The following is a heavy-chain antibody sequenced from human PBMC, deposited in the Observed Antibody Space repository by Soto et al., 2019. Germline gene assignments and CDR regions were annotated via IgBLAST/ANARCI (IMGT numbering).Heavy chain of an antibody. J-gene: IGHJ6*02. CDR1: GFTFSSYG. CDR2: IWYDGSNK. D-gene: IGHD1-26*01. Sequence: GGSLRLSCAASGFTFSSYGMHWVRQAPGKGLEWVAFIWYDGSNKYYADSVKGRFTISRDNSKNTLYLQMNSLRAEDTAVYYCARSSGSHTYYYYGMDVWGQGTTVTVSS. V-gene: IGHV3-30*02. CDR3: ARSSGSHTYYYYGMDV.